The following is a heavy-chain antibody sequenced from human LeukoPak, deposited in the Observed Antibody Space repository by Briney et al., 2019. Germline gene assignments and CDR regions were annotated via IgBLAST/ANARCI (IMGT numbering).Heavy chain of an antibody. CDR2: ISYDGSNK. J-gene: IGHJ4*02. CDR3: AKTYYYDSSGYYSGASDY. CDR1: GFTFSSYA. V-gene: IGHV3-30-3*01. D-gene: IGHD3-22*01. Sequence: PGGSLRLSCAASGFTFSSYAMHWVRQGPGKGLEWVAVISYDGSNKYYADSVKGRFTISRDNSKNTLHLQMNSLRADDTAVYYCAKTYYYDSSGYYSGASDYWGQGTLVTVSS.